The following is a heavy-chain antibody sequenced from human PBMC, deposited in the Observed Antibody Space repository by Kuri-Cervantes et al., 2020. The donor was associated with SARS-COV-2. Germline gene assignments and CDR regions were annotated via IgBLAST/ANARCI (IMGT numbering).Heavy chain of an antibody. D-gene: IGHD3-16*02. Sequence: GGSLRLSCAASGFTFSSYSMNWVRQAPGKGLEWVANIKQDGSEKYYVDSVKGRFTISRDNAKNSLYLQMNSLRAEDTAVYYCARGSRYDYVWVSYRYTASWYFYLWGRGTLVTVSS. CDR3: ARGSRYDYVWVSYRYTASWYFYL. V-gene: IGHV3-7*01. CDR1: GFTFSSYS. J-gene: IGHJ2*01. CDR2: IKQDGSEK.